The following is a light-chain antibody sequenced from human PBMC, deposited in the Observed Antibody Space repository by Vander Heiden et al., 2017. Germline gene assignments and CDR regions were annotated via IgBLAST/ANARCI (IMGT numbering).Light chain of an antibody. CDR2: DAS. CDR1: QDISNY. J-gene: IGKJ5*01. CDR3: QQYYNHPIT. V-gene: IGKV1-33*01. Sequence: DIHMTQSPSSLSASVGDRVSITCQASQDISNYLNWYQQKPGKAPKLLIYDASNLETGVPSRFSGSGSETDFTFTISSLQPEDIATYYCQQYYNHPITFGQGTQVEIK.